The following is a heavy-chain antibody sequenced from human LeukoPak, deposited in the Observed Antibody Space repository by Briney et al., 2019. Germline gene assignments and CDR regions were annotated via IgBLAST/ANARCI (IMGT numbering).Heavy chain of an antibody. Sequence: GGSLRLSCAASGFTFSSYWMSWVRQAPGKGLEWVANIKQDGSEKYYVDSVKGRFTISRDNAKNSLYLQMNSLRAEDTAVYYCARDRSLGYCSGGSCYPRTYYFDYWGQGTLVTVSS. J-gene: IGHJ4*02. CDR1: GFTFSSYW. CDR2: IKQDGSEK. CDR3: ARDRSLGYCSGGSCYPRTYYFDY. D-gene: IGHD2-15*01. V-gene: IGHV3-7*01.